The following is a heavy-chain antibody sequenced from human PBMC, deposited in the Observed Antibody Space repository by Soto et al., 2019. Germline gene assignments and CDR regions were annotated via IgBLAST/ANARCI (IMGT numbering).Heavy chain of an antibody. CDR3: ARGYGPGAFDI. D-gene: IGHD1-1*01. Sequence: QVQLQESGPGLVKPSETLSLTCTVSGGSISSYYWSWIRQPPGKGLEWIGYIYYSGSTNYNPSLKSRVTISVDTSKNQFSLKLSSVTAADTAVYYCARGYGPGAFDIWGQGTMVNVSS. J-gene: IGHJ3*02. CDR2: IYYSGST. CDR1: GGSISSYY. V-gene: IGHV4-59*01.